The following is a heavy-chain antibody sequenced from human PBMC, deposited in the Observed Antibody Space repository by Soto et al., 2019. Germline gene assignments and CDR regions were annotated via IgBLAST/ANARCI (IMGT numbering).Heavy chain of an antibody. D-gene: IGHD6-19*01. Sequence: KPSETLSLTCSVSGGSISGSYWSWIRQSPGKGLEWLGYVYYTGSTNYSPSLRSRVSISVDTSKNEFSLRLSSVTAADTAVYFCARSVAVPGEHIDYWGQGTQVTVYS. CDR2: VYYTGST. CDR1: GGSISGSY. J-gene: IGHJ4*02. CDR3: ARSVAVPGEHIDY. V-gene: IGHV4-59*01.